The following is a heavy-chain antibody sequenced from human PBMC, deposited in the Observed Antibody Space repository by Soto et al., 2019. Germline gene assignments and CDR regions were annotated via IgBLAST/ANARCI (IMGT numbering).Heavy chain of an antibody. J-gene: IGHJ4*02. V-gene: IGHV3-30-3*01. Sequence: VYLVESGGGLVQPGESLRLSCAASGFTFSSYAMHWVRQAPGKGLEWVAVISYDGSNKYYADSVKGRFTISRDNSKNTLYLQMNSLRAEDTAVYYCASSRGSSSWYGGFDYWGQGTLVTVSS. CDR3: ASSRGSSSWYGGFDY. D-gene: IGHD6-13*01. CDR2: ISYDGSNK. CDR1: GFTFSSYA.